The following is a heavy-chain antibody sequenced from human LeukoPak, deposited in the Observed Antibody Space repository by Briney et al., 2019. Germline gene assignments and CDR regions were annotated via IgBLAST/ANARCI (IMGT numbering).Heavy chain of an antibody. CDR3: ARDPCGSINCPLRY. CDR2: INHSGRT. J-gene: IGHJ4*02. V-gene: IGHV4-34*01. CDR1: GGSLSGSY. D-gene: IGHD1-1*01. Sequence: SETLSLTCAVCGGSLSGSYCNWIRQTPGKGPEWIGEINHSGRTNYNSSLKSRVTISVATSNNQCSLKLISVTAADTAVYYCARDPCGSINCPLRYWGQGTQVTVSS.